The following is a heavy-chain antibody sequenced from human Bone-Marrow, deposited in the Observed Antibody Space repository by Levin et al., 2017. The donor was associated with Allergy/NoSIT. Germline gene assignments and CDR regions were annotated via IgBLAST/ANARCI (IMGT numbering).Heavy chain of an antibody. CDR1: GFTFGDYA. CDR2: IRSKAYGGTT. Sequence: PGGSLRLSCTASGFTFGDYAMSWVRQAPGKGLEWVGFIRSKAYGGTTEYAASVKGRFTISRDDSKSIAYLQMNSLKTEDTAVYYCTRVGIAAAGTHRRFDYWGQGTLVTVSS. J-gene: IGHJ4*02. D-gene: IGHD6-13*01. V-gene: IGHV3-49*04. CDR3: TRVGIAAAGTHRRFDY.